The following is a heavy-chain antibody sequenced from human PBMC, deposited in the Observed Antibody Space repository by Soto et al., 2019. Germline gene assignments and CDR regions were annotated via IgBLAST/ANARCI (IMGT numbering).Heavy chain of an antibody. J-gene: IGHJ6*02. CDR2: IIPIFGTA. Sequence: ASVKVSCEASGGSYSSYAISWVRQAPGQGLEWMGGIIPIFGTANYAQKFQGRVTITADESTSTAYMELSSLRSEDTAVYYCARAEKTIFGVAPYGMDVWGQGTTVTVSS. CDR1: GGSYSSYA. CDR3: ARAEKTIFGVAPYGMDV. V-gene: IGHV1-69*13. D-gene: IGHD3-3*01.